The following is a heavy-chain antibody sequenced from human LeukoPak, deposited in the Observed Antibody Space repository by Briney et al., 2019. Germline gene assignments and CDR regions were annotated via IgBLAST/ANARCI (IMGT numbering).Heavy chain of an antibody. CDR3: ARGRLGDSFDY. CDR2: IYTSGTT. J-gene: IGHJ4*02. D-gene: IGHD3-16*01. V-gene: IGHV4-4*07. Sequence: SETLSLTCTVSGGSISRYYWSWIRQPAGKGLEWIGRIYTSGTTNYNPSLKSRVTISVDTSKNQFSLNLSSVTAADTAVYYCARGRLGDSFDYWGQGTLVTVSS. CDR1: GGSISRYY.